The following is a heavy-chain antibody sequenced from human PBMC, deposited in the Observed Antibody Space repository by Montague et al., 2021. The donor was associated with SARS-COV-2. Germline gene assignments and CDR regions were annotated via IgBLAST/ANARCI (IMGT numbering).Heavy chain of an antibody. V-gene: IGHV4-34*01. D-gene: IGHD2-2*01. CDR1: GGSFSGYY. CDR3: TREGYQVLWSDYYYYSMDV. Sequence: SETLSLTCAVYGGSFSGYYWSWIRQPPGKGLEWIGEINHNGSTNYNPSLKSRVTISVDTSKNQFSLKLSSVTAADTAVYYCTREGYQVLWSDYYYYSMDVWGQGTTVTVSS. J-gene: IGHJ6*02. CDR2: INHNGST.